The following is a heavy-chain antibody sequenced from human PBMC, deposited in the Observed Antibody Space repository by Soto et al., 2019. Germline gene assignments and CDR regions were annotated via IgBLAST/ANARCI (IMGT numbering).Heavy chain of an antibody. D-gene: IGHD1-26*01. V-gene: IGHV4-59*01. CDR1: GGSISSYY. CDR2: IYYSGST. Sequence: PSETLSLTCTVSGGSISSYYWSWIRQPPGKGLEWIGYIYYSGSTNYNPSLKSRVTISVDTSKNQFSLKLSSVTAADTAVYHCARDDSGSYPLFDYWGQGTLVTVSS. CDR3: ARDDSGSYPLFDY. J-gene: IGHJ4*02.